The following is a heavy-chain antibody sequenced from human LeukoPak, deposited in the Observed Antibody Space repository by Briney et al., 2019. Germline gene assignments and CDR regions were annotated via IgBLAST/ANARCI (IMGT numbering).Heavy chain of an antibody. CDR1: GGSISSGGYY. CDR2: IYHSGST. Sequence: SETLSLTCTVSGGSISSGGYYWSWIRQPPGKGLEWIGYIYHSGSTYYNPSLKSRVTISVDTSKNQFSLKLSSVTAADTAVYYCARVVVVPAAMGNWFDPWGQGTLVTVSS. D-gene: IGHD2-2*01. V-gene: IGHV4-30-2*01. J-gene: IGHJ5*02. CDR3: ARVVVVPAAMGNWFDP.